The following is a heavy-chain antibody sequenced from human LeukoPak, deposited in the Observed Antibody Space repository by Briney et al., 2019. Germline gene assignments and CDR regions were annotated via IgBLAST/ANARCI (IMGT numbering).Heavy chain of an antibody. CDR2: IYTSGST. V-gene: IGHV4-4*07. CDR3: ARERRVGATWFNY. Sequence: SETLSLTRTVSGGSISSYYWSWIRQPAGKGLEWIGRIYTSGSTNYNPSLKSRVTMSVDTSKNQFSLKLSSVAAADPAVYYCARERRVGATWFNYWGQGTLVTVSS. J-gene: IGHJ4*02. D-gene: IGHD1-26*01. CDR1: GGSISSYY.